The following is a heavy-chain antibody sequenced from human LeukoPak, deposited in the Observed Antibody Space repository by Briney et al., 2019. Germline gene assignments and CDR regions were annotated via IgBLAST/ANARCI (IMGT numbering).Heavy chain of an antibody. CDR1: GFTFSDYY. J-gene: IGHJ6*02. Sequence: GGSLRLSCAASGFTFSDYYMSWIRQAPGKGLEWVSYISSSGSTIYYADSVKGRFTISRDNAKNSLYLQMNSLRAEDTAVYYCAQRGSLLQQQLPRYYYYGMDVWGQGTTVTVSS. CDR2: ISSSGSTI. CDR3: AQRGSLLQQQLPRYYYYGMDV. D-gene: IGHD6-13*01. V-gene: IGHV3-11*01.